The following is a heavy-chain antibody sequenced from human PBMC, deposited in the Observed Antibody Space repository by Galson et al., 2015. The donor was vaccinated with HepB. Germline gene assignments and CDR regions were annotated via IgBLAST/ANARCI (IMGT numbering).Heavy chain of an antibody. V-gene: IGHV3-23*01. CDR2: ISGSGGST. CDR1: GFTFSSYA. J-gene: IGHJ4*02. Sequence: SLRLSCAASGFTFSSYAMSWVRQAPGKGLEWVSAISGSGGSTYYADSVKGRFTISRDNSKNTLYLQMNGLRAEDTAVYYCAKGFSGYYREDYFDYWGQGTLVTVSS. D-gene: IGHD3-22*01. CDR3: AKGFSGYYREDYFDY.